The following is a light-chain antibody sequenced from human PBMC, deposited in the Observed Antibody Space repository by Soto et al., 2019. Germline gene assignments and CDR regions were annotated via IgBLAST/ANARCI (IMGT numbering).Light chain of an antibody. Sequence: DIQMTQSPSSVSASVGDRVTITCRASQGVNTWLAWYQKKPGKAPELLVYEASSLHSGVPSRFSGSGSGTDFTLTISSLQPEDVATYYCQQANSFHLTCDGGTKVEVQ. CDR2: EAS. J-gene: IGKJ4*01. CDR1: QGVNTW. CDR3: QQANSFHLT. V-gene: IGKV1-12*01.